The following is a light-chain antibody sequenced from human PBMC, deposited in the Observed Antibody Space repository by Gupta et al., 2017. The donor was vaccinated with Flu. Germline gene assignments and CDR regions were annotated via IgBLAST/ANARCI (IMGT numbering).Light chain of an antibody. CDR2: LGS. CDR3: MQALQTPYT. V-gene: IGKV2-28*01. J-gene: IGKJ2*01. CDR1: QRLLHSNGNDY. Sequence: VTPGEPASISCRSSQRLLHSNGNDYLDWYLQKPGQSPQLLIYLGSNRASGVPDRFSGSGSGTDFTLKISRVEAEDVGVFYCMQALQTPYTFGQGTKLEIK.